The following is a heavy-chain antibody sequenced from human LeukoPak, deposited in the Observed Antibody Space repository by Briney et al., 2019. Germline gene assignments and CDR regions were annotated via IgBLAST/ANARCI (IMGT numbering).Heavy chain of an antibody. J-gene: IGHJ4*02. CDR1: GFTFSSYA. V-gene: IGHV3-23*01. D-gene: IGHD2-2*01. Sequence: PGGSLRLSCAASGFTFSSYAMSWVRQAPGKGLEWVSAISGSGGSTYYADSVKGRFTISRDNSKNTLYLQMNSLRAEDTAVYYCAKEGLIVVVPAAMGDYWGQGTLVTVSS. CDR3: AKEGLIVVVPAAMGDY. CDR2: ISGSGGST.